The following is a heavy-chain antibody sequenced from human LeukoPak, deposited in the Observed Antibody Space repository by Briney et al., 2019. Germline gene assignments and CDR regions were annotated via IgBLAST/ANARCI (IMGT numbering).Heavy chain of an antibody. Sequence: GGSLRLSCTASGFTFSTYWMHWVRQAPGKGLVWVSRINVDGTNTNYADSVKGRFTISRDNANNTLYLQMNSLRAEDMAVYYCCVSWLRGPFDYWGQGTLVTVSS. CDR3: CVSWLRGPFDY. J-gene: IGHJ4*02. V-gene: IGHV3-74*01. CDR1: GFTFSTYW. CDR2: INVDGTNT. D-gene: IGHD5-12*01.